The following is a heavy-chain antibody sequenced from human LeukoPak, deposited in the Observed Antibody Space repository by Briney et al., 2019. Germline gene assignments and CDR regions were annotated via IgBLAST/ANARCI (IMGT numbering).Heavy chain of an antibody. CDR2: IGTAGDT. CDR1: GFTFSSYA. Sequence: GGSLRLSCAASGFTFSSYAMSWVRHATGKGLEWVSAIGTAGDTYYPGSVKGRFTISRENAKNSLYLQMNSLRAGDTAVYYCARGRSGYYDSSGTGGSAFDIWGQGTMVTVSS. J-gene: IGHJ3*02. D-gene: IGHD3-22*01. V-gene: IGHV3-13*01. CDR3: ARGRSGYYDSSGTGGSAFDI.